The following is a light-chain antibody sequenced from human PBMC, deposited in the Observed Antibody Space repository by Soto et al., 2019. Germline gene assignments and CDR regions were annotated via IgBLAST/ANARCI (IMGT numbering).Light chain of an antibody. CDR1: QSVSSSY. J-gene: IGKJ5*01. V-gene: IGKV3-20*01. CDR3: QPYGSSPPVT. Sequence: EIVLTQSPGTLSLSPGERATLSCRASQSVSSSYLAWYQQKPGQAPRLLIYGASSRATGIPDRFSGSGSGTDFALTLSRLEPEDFAVYYCQPYGSSPPVTFGQGRRLEIK. CDR2: GAS.